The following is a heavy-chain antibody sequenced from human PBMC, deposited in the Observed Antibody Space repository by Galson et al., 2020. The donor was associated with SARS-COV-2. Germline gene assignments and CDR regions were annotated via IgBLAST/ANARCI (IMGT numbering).Heavy chain of an antibody. Sequence: SVKVSCKASGGTFSRYAISWVRQAPGQGLEWMGGIIPIFGTANYAQKFQGRVTITADESTSTAYMELSSLRSEDTAVYYCARGGNVVVPAAIRVNYYYYMDVWGKGTTVTVSS. CDR1: GGTFSRYA. V-gene: IGHV1-69*13. CDR2: IIPIFGTA. D-gene: IGHD2-2*01. J-gene: IGHJ6*03. CDR3: ARGGNVVVPAAIRVNYYYYMDV.